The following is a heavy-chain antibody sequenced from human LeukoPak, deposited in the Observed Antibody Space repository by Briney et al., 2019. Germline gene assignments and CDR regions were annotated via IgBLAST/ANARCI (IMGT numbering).Heavy chain of an antibody. CDR3: GRGKSPAAVDD. Sequence: PGGSLRLSCAASGFIFSNYYMHWVRQPPGKGLVWVSHISSDGSDINYADSVKGRFTTSRDNAKNTLYLQMNSRRVEDTALYYCGRGKSPAAVDDWGQGTLVTVSS. CDR2: ISSDGSDI. J-gene: IGHJ4*02. V-gene: IGHV3-74*01. CDR1: GFIFSNYY. D-gene: IGHD2-2*01.